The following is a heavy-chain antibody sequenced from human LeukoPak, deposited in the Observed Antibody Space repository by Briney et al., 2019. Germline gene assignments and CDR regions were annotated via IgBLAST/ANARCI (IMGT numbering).Heavy chain of an antibody. D-gene: IGHD2-2*01. Sequence: GGSLRLSCAASGFTFSTYWMSWVRQAPGKGLEWVANIKQDGSEKNCVDSVKGRFTISRDNAKNSLYLQMNSLRAKDTAVYYCATDLYCSSTSCYRRFDYWGQGTLVTVSS. CDR3: ATDLYCSSTSCYRRFDY. CDR2: IKQDGSEK. V-gene: IGHV3-7*01. CDR1: GFTFSTYW. J-gene: IGHJ4*02.